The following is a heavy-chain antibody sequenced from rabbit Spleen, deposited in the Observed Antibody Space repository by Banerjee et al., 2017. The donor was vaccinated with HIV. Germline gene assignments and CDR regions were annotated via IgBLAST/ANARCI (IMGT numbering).Heavy chain of an antibody. D-gene: IGHD4-1*01. J-gene: IGHJ4*01. Sequence: QEQLEESGGGLVKPEGSLTLTCKASGFSFTDRDVMCWVRQAPGKGLEWIACINAATAKPVYATWAKGRFTISRTSSTTVTLQMTSLTVADTATYFCARDLAGAIGWNFYLWGPGTLVTVS. CDR2: INAATAKP. CDR1: GFSFTDRDV. CDR3: ARDLAGAIGWNFYL. V-gene: IGHV1S45*01.